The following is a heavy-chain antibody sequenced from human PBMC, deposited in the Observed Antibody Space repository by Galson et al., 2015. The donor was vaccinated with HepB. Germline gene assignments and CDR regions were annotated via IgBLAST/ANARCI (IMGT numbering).Heavy chain of an antibody. Sequence: QSGAEVKKPGESLTISCKGSGYSFTSYWIGWVRQMPGKGLEWMGIMYPDDSDTRYSPSFQGQVTISADKSTSTAYLQWSSLKASDTAMYYCARGEYCSGGSCRLDYWGQGSLVTVSS. CDR3: ARGEYCSGGSCRLDY. CDR2: MYPDDSDT. D-gene: IGHD2-15*01. V-gene: IGHV5-51*03. J-gene: IGHJ4*02. CDR1: GYSFTSYW.